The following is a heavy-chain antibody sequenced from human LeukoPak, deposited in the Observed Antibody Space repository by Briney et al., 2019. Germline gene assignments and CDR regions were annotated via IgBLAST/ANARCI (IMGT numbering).Heavy chain of an antibody. CDR1: GYTFTSYG. CDR3: AGERVYARRGYFDY. CDR2: ISAYNDNT. Sequence: GASVKVSCKASGYTFTSYGISWVRRAPGQGLEGMGWISAYNDNTNYEQKLQGRVTMTTDTSTSTAYMELRSLRSDDTAVYYCAGERVYARRGYFDYWGQGTLVTVSS. V-gene: IGHV1-18*01. D-gene: IGHD2-8*01. J-gene: IGHJ4*02.